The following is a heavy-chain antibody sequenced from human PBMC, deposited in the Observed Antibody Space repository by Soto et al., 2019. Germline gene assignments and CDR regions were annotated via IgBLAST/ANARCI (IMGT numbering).Heavy chain of an antibody. D-gene: IGHD6-19*01. CDR2: ISGGGGTT. J-gene: IGHJ4*02. CDR3: AKPARGWYSETDY. CDR1: GFTFSSHV. Sequence: GGSLRLSCAASGFTFSSHVMNWVRQAPGKGLEWVAAISGGGGTTYYGDSVEGRFTMSRDNSKNTLYLQVNSLRAEDTAVYYCAKPARGWYSETDYWGQGTLVTVSS. V-gene: IGHV3-23*01.